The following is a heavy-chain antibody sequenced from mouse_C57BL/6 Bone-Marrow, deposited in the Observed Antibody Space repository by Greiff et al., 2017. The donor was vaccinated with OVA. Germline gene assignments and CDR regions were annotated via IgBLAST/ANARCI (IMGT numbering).Heavy chain of an antibody. CDR2: ISSGGSYT. D-gene: IGHD1-2*01. CDR1: GFTFSSYG. CDR3: ARTTADY. Sequence: EVKLVESGGDLVKPGGSLKLSCAASGFTFSSYGMSWVRQTPDKRLEWVATISSGGSYTYYPDSVKGRFTISRDNAKNTLYLQMSSLKSEDTAMYYCARTTADYWGQGTTLTVSS. V-gene: IGHV5-6*01. J-gene: IGHJ2*01.